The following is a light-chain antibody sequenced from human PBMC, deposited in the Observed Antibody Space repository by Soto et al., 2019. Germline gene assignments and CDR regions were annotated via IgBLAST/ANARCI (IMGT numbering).Light chain of an antibody. Sequence: EIVMTQSPATPSLSPGERATPSCTASQSVSSNLAWYQQKPGQAPRLLIYGASTRATGIPARFSGSGSGTEFTLTISSLQSEDFAVYYCQQYNNWPRWTFGQGTKVDIK. CDR3: QQYNNWPRWT. CDR1: QSVSSN. V-gene: IGKV3-15*01. CDR2: GAS. J-gene: IGKJ1*01.